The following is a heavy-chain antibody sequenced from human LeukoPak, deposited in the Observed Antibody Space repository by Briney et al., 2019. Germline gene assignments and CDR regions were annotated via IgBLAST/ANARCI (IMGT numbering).Heavy chain of an antibody. Sequence: ASVKVSCKASGYTFTGYYMHWVRQAPGQGLEWMGWINPNSGGTNYAQKFQGRVTMTRDTSISTAYMELSRLRSDDTAVYYCARDTVPAAMGAYYYMDVWGKGTTVTISS. J-gene: IGHJ6*03. CDR3: ARDTVPAAMGAYYYMDV. CDR1: GYTFTGYY. CDR2: INPNSGGT. V-gene: IGHV1-2*02. D-gene: IGHD2-2*01.